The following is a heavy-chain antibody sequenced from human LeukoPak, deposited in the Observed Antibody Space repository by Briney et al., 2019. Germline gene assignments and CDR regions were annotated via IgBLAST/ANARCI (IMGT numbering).Heavy chain of an antibody. J-gene: IGHJ4*02. CDR1: GGSISSYY. Sequence: SPSETLSLTCTVSGGSISSYYWSWIRQPPGKGLEWIGYIYYSGSTNYNPSLKSRVTISVDTSKNQFSLKLSSVTAADTAVYYCARVWRSGFGELFYYFDYWGQGTLVTVSS. D-gene: IGHD3-10*01. CDR2: IYYSGST. CDR3: ARVWRSGFGELFYYFDY. V-gene: IGHV4-59*01.